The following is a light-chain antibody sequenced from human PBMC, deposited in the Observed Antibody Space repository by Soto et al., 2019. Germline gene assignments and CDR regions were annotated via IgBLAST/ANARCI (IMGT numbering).Light chain of an antibody. J-gene: IGKJ1*01. Sequence: AIQMTQSPSSLSASVGDRVTITCRASQGIRNDLGWYQQKPGKAPKLLIYAASTLQSGVPSRFGGSGSGTDCTLTISSLQPEDFATYYCLQDYTYPWTFGQGTKVEIK. CDR3: LQDYTYPWT. CDR1: QGIRND. CDR2: AAS. V-gene: IGKV1-6*01.